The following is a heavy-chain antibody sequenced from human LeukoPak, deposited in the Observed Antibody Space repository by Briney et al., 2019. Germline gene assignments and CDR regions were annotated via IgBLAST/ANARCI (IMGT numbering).Heavy chain of an antibody. Sequence: PSETLSLTCTVSGGSISSYYWGWIRQPPGKGLEWIGSIYYSGSTYYNPSLKSRVTISVDTSKNQFSLNVISMTAADTAMYYCASERGYHANWGQGTLVTVSS. D-gene: IGHD5-12*01. CDR3: ASERGYHAN. V-gene: IGHV4-39*07. J-gene: IGHJ4*02. CDR2: IYYSGST. CDR1: GGSISSYY.